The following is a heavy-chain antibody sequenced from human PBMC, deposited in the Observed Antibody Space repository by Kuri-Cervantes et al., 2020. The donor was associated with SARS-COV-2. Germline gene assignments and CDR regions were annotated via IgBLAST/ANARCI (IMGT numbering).Heavy chain of an antibody. CDR2: IRSKAYGGTT. CDR3: TRNDFWGGYLQDV. D-gene: IGHD3-3*01. Sequence: GESLKISCTASGFTFGDYAMSWVRQAPGKGLEWVGFIRSKAYGGTTEYAASGQGRFTISRDDSKSIAYLQMNSLKTEDTAVYYCTRNDFWGGYLQDVWGKGTTVTVSS. V-gene: IGHV3-49*04. J-gene: IGHJ6*04. CDR1: GFTFGDYA.